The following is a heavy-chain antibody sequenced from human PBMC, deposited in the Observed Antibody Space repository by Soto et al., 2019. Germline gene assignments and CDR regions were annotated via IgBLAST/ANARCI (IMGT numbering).Heavy chain of an antibody. Sequence: SETLSLTCAVYGGSFSGYYWGWIRQPPGKGLEWIGEINHSGSTNYNPSLKSRVTISVDTSKNQFSLKLSSVTAADTAVYYCARGHRKNMARGTGALDIWGQGSMGT. J-gene: IGHJ3*02. CDR3: ARGHRKNMARGTGALDI. CDR2: INHSGST. V-gene: IGHV4-34*01. CDR1: GGSFSGYY. D-gene: IGHD3-10*01.